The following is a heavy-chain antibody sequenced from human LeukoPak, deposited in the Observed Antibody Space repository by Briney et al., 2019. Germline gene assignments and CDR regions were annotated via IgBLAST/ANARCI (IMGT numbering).Heavy chain of an antibody. V-gene: IGHV3-30*18. D-gene: IGHD6-19*01. J-gene: IGHJ4*02. Sequence: GGSLRLSCAASGFSFSDFGMHWVRQAPGKGLEWVAAMSFDGSNKYYADSVKGRFTIFRDNSKNTLYLQMNSLRVEDTAVYYCAKDTSTIAVAGTCFDYWGQGTLVTVSS. CDR1: GFSFSDFG. CDR3: AKDTSTIAVAGTCFDY. CDR2: MSFDGSNK.